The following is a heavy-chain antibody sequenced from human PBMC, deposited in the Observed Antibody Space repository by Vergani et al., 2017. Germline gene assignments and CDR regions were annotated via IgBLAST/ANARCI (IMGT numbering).Heavy chain of an antibody. CDR3: ARDRWDVGYSSGWFNYFDY. CDR1: GGSVSSGSYY. Sequence: QVQLQESGPGLVKPSETLSLTCTVSGGSVSSGSYYWSWIRQPAGKGLEWIGYIYYSGSTNYNPSLKSRVTISGDTSKNQFSLKLSSVTAADTAVYYCARDRWDVGYSSGWFNYFDYWGQGTLVTVSS. J-gene: IGHJ4*02. V-gene: IGHV4-61*10. CDR2: IYYSGST. D-gene: IGHD6-19*01.